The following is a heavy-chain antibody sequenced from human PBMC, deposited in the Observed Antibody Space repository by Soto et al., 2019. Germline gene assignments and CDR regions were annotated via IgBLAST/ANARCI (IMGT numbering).Heavy chain of an antibody. CDR1: GFPLSTYG. CDR3: ARIRGYWYGLDV. Sequence: EVQLLESGGGLVQPGGSLRLSCAASGFPLSTYGMTWVRQAPGKGLEWVSAITGTAANTYYVDSVKGRFTSSSDNSKNMLYLQVNSLRVEDTAVYYCARIRGYWYGLDVWGQGTTVTVSS. J-gene: IGHJ6*02. V-gene: IGHV3-23*01. CDR2: ITGTAANT.